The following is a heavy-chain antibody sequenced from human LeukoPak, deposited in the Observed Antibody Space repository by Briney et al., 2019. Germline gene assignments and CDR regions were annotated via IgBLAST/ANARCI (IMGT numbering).Heavy chain of an antibody. Sequence: GGSLRLSCAASGFTFSSYSMNWVRQAPGKGLEWVSSISSSSSYIYYADSVKGRFTISRDNAKNSLYLQMNSLRAEDTAVYYRARDLGPCSSTSCYAPIDYYYYYGMDVWGKGTTVTVSS. D-gene: IGHD2-2*01. V-gene: IGHV3-21*01. CDR2: ISSSSSYI. J-gene: IGHJ6*04. CDR3: ARDLGPCSSTSCYAPIDYYYYYGMDV. CDR1: GFTFSSYS.